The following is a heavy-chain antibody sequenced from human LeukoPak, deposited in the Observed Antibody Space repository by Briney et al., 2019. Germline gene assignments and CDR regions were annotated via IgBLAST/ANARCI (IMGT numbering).Heavy chain of an antibody. CDR2: INHSGST. J-gene: IGHJ5*02. CDR3: ARFDYSFNWFDP. D-gene: IGHD4-11*01. V-gene: IGHV4-34*01. CDR1: GGSFSGYY. Sequence: SETLSLTCAVYGGSFSGYYWSWIRQPPGKGLEWIGEINHSGSTNYNPSLKSRVTTSVDTSKNQFSLKLSSVTAADTAVYYCARFDYSFNWFDPWGQGTLVTVSS.